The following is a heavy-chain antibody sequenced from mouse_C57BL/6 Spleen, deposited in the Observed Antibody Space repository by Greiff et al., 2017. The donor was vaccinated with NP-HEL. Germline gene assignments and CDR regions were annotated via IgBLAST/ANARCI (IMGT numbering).Heavy chain of an antibody. CDR3: ARGVITTGNYFDY. V-gene: IGHV5-17*01. Sequence: EVKLVESGGGLVKPGGSLKLSCAASGFTFSDYGMHWVRQAPEKGLEWVAYISSGSSTIYYADTVKGRSTISRDNAKNTLFLQMTSLRSEDTAMYYCARGVITTGNYFDYWGQGTTLTVSS. CDR2: ISSGSSTI. D-gene: IGHD2-4*01. CDR1: GFTFSDYG. J-gene: IGHJ2*01.